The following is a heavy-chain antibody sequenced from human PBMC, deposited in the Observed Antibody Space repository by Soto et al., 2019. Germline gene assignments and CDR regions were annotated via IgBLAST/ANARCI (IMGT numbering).Heavy chain of an antibody. CDR3: AKDSCGGDCYSNY. D-gene: IGHD2-21*02. CDR2: ISASGGGT. CDR1: GFTFSNYA. Sequence: QPGGSLRLSCAASGFTFSNYAMTWVRQAPGKGLDWVSAISASGGGTYYADSVKGRFTISRDNSKNTLYLQMNSLRAEDTAVYYCAKDSCGGDCYSNYWGQGTLVTVSS. V-gene: IGHV3-23*01. J-gene: IGHJ4*02.